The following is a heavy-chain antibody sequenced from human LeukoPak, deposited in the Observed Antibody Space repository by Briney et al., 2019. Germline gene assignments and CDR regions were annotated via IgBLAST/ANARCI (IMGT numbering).Heavy chain of an antibody. CDR3: AREISRRNPLLSGAFDL. J-gene: IGHJ3*01. CDR2: ISSTSSTI. V-gene: IGHV3-48*01. Sequence: GGSLRLSCAASGFTFSDYSMDWVRQAPGKGLAWISYISSTSSTIYYADSVKGRFTISRDNAGTSLFLQMNGLRADDTALYYCAREISRRNPLLSGAFDLWGHGTTVTVSS. CDR1: GFTFSDYS. D-gene: IGHD1-14*01.